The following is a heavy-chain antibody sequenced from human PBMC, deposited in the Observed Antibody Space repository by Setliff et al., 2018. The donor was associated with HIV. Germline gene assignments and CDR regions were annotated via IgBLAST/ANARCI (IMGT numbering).Heavy chain of an antibody. J-gene: IGHJ3*02. V-gene: IGHV4-39*07. CDR2: IYYSGTT. Sequence: SETLSLTCNVSGVSMSTTSYYWGWIRQPPGKGLEWIASIYYSGTTYYNPSLRSRVTISIDTSKNQLFLELTSVTAADTAVFYCVRVSSSGYYGEGAFDIWGQGTVVTVSS. CDR3: VRVSSSGYYGEGAFDI. CDR1: GVSMSTTSYY. D-gene: IGHD3-22*01.